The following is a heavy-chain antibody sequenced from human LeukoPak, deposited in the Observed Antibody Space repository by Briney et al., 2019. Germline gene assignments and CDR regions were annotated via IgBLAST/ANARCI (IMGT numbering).Heavy chain of an antibody. J-gene: IGHJ4*02. V-gene: IGHV3-9*01. CDR1: GFTFDDYA. CDR3: AKAYCSSTTCYTGTYYFDY. D-gene: IGHD2-2*02. Sequence: PGGSLRLSCAASGFTFDDYAMHWVRQAPGKGLEWVSGVSWNSGSIGYADSVEGRFTISGDNAKNSLYLQMNSLRTEDTALYYCAKAYCSSTTCYTGTYYFDYWGQGTLVTVSS. CDR2: VSWNSGSI.